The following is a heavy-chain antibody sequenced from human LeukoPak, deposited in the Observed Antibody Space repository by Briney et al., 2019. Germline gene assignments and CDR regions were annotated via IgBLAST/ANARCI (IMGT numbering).Heavy chain of an antibody. Sequence: KASETLSLTCTVSGGSISSYYWSWIRQPPGKGLEWIWYIYYSGSTNYNPSLKSRVTISVDTSKNQFSLKLSSVTAADTAVYYCARHIDSGSYRGPMDVWGQGTTVTVSS. CDR1: GGSISSYY. V-gene: IGHV4-59*08. J-gene: IGHJ6*02. CDR2: IYYSGST. D-gene: IGHD1-26*01. CDR3: ARHIDSGSYRGPMDV.